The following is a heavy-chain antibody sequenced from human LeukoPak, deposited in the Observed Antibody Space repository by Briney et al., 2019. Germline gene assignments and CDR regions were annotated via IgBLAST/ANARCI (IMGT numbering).Heavy chain of an antibody. Sequence: SETLSLTCTVSGGPISSYYWTWIRQPAGKGLEWIGRIYTSGSTNYNPSLKSRVTMSVDTSKNQFSLKLSSVTAADTAVYYCARGLSSGSYYASFDYWGQGTLVTVSS. J-gene: IGHJ4*02. CDR3: ARGLSSGSYYASFDY. D-gene: IGHD3-10*01. V-gene: IGHV4-4*07. CDR1: GGPISSYY. CDR2: IYTSGST.